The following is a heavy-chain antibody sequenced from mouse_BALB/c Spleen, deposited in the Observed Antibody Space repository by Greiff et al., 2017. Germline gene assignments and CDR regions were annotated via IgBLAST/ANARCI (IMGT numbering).Heavy chain of an antibody. D-gene: IGHD2-1*01. CDR3: ARRGDYGIFYAMDY. Sequence: EVMLVESGGGLVKPGGSLKLSCAASGFTFSSYAMSWVRQTPEKRLEWVATISSGGSYTYYPDSVKGRFTISRDNAKNTLYLQMSSLRSEDTAMYYCARRGDYGIFYAMDYWGQGTSVTVSS. CDR2: ISSGGSYT. V-gene: IGHV5-9-1*01. CDR1: GFTFSSYA. J-gene: IGHJ4*01.